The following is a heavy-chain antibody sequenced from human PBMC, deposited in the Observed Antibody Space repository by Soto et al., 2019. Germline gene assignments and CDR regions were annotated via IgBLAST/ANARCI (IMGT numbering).Heavy chain of an antibody. J-gene: IGHJ4*02. V-gene: IGHV1-46*03. Sequence: SVKVACKASGYIFTSYDIHWVRQAPGQGLEWMGWINPFDGSRMFAQSFQGRVTMTRDTSTSTVYMEVSSLRSEDTAVYYCSRVDPGETDPFAHWGQGTLVTVSS. CDR2: INPFDGSR. D-gene: IGHD3-10*01. CDR1: GYIFTSYD. CDR3: SRVDPGETDPFAH.